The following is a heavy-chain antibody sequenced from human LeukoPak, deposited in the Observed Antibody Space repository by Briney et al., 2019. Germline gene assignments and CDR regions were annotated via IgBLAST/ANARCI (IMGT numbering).Heavy chain of an antibody. D-gene: IGHD6-19*01. CDR1: GFNFHDHA. CDR2: IHWNVDIT. CDR3: ARDRVAMAGKAYFDY. Sequence: PGGSLRLSCAASGFNFHDHAMSWFRQVPGKGPEWVSTIHWNVDITNYADSVKGRFTISRDNAKRSLYLQMNSLRAEDTAFYYCARDRVAMAGKAYFDYWGQGTLVTVSS. J-gene: IGHJ4*02. V-gene: IGHV3-20*04.